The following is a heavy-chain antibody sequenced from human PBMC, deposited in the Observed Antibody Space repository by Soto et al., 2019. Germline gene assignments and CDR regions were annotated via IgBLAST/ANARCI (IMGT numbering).Heavy chain of an antibody. Sequence: PSETLSLTCTVSGGSISSGDYYWSWIRQPPGKGLEWIGYIYYSGSTYYNPSLKSRVTISVDTSKNQFSLKLSSVTAADTAVYYCARADVNYDILTGTTHFDCWGQGTLVTVSS. J-gene: IGHJ4*02. CDR1: GGSISSGDYY. V-gene: IGHV4-30-4*01. CDR3: ARADVNYDILTGTTHFDC. D-gene: IGHD3-9*01. CDR2: IYYSGST.